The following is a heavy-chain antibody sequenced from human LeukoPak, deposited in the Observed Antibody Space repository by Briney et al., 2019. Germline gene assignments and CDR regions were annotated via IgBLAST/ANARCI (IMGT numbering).Heavy chain of an antibody. J-gene: IGHJ5*02. Sequence: PGGSLRLSCAASGFTFSSYWMSWVRQAPGKGLEWVANIKQDGSEKYYVDSVKGRFTISRDNAKNSLYLQMNSLRAEDTAVYYCAREEEGSHCSSTSCYGFNWFDPWGQGTLVTVSP. D-gene: IGHD2-2*01. CDR3: AREEEGSHCSSTSCYGFNWFDP. V-gene: IGHV3-7*01. CDR1: GFTFSSYW. CDR2: IKQDGSEK.